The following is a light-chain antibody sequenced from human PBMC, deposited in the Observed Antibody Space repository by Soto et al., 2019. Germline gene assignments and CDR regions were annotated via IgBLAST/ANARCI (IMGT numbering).Light chain of an antibody. J-gene: IGKJ1*01. CDR1: QSLLHSDGKTY. CDR3: LQTKQLPLT. CDR2: EVS. V-gene: IGKV2D-29*01. Sequence: EIVLTQTPLSLSVTPGQPASISCKSSQSLLHSDGKTYLYWYLQRPGQPPQLLIYEVSNRFSGVPDRFSGRGSGTDFTLEISRVEAEDVGLYSCLQTKQLPLTFGHGTKVEVK.